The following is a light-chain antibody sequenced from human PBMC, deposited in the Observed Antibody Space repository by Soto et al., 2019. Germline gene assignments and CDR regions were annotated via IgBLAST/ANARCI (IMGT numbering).Light chain of an antibody. CDR3: QQYNNWPGT. Sequence: EIVMTQSPATLSVSPGERATLSCRASQSVSSNLAWYQQKPGQAPRLLIYGASTRATGIPARFSGSGSGTEFTITISSLQSEDFAVYYCQQYNNWPGTYGQGTKVAIK. V-gene: IGKV3-15*01. J-gene: IGKJ1*01. CDR2: GAS. CDR1: QSVSSN.